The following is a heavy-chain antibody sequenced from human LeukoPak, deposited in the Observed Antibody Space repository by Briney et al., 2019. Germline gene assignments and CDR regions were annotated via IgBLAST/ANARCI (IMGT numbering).Heavy chain of an antibody. CDR2: INTNTGNP. CDR3: ARDRIFYTAKNYYYYYGMDV. Sequence: ASVKVSCKASGYTFTSYAMNWVRQAPGQGLEWMGWINTNTGNPTYAQGFTGRFVFSLDTSVSTAYLQISSLKAEDTAVYYCARDRIFYTAKNYYYYYGMDVWGQGTTVTVSS. V-gene: IGHV7-4-1*02. D-gene: IGHD5-18*01. CDR1: GYTFTSYA. J-gene: IGHJ6*02.